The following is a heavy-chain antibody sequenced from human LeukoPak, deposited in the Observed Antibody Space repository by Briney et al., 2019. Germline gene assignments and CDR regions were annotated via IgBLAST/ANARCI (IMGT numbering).Heavy chain of an antibody. V-gene: IGHV1-69*13. CDR1: GGTFSSYA. D-gene: IGHD2-2*01. Sequence: ASVKVSCKASGGTFSSYAISWVRQAPGQGLEWTGGIIPIFGTANYAQKFQGRVTITADESTSTAYMELSSLRSEDTAVYYCAAGYCSSTSCYWGFDYWGQGTLVTVSS. CDR2: IIPIFGTA. CDR3: AAGYCSSTSCYWGFDY. J-gene: IGHJ4*02.